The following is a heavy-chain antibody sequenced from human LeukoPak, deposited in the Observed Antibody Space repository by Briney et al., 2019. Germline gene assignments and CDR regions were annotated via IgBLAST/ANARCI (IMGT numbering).Heavy chain of an antibody. D-gene: IGHD3-10*01. V-gene: IGHV4-34*01. Sequence: SETLSLTCAVYGGSFSGYYWSWIRQPPGKGLEWIGEINQSGSTNYNPSLKSRVTISVDTSKNQFSLKLSSVTAADTAVYYCATTQIYGSGSYYIGNYYYYGMDVWGKGTTVTVSS. J-gene: IGHJ6*04. CDR2: INQSGST. CDR1: GGSFSGYY. CDR3: ATTQIYGSGSYYIGNYYYYGMDV.